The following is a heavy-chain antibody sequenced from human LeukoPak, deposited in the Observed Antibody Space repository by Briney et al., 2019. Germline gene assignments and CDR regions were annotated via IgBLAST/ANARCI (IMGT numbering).Heavy chain of an antibody. D-gene: IGHD4-11*01. V-gene: IGHV3-33*01. CDR3: ARPGHDYSSVYYYGMDV. CDR1: GLTFSTYG. J-gene: IGHJ6*02. CDR2: IWYDGSNK. Sequence: QPGSALRLSCAASGLTFSTYGMHWVRQAPGKGLEWVAVIWYDGSNKYYADSVKGRFTISRDNSKNTLCLQMNSLRAEDTAVYYCARPGHDYSSVYYYGMDVWGQGTTVTVSS.